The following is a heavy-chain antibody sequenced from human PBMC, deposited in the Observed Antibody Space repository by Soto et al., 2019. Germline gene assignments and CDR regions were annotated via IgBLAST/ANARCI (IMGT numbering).Heavy chain of an antibody. Sequence: PVESLKISCKGSGYSFTGYWIGWVRQMPGKGLEWMGIIYPGDSGTRYSPSFQGQVTISADKSISTAYLQWSSLKASDTAMYYCARREQLVRDAFDIWGQGTMVTVSS. J-gene: IGHJ3*02. CDR3: ARREQLVRDAFDI. V-gene: IGHV5-51*01. CDR2: IYPGDSGT. CDR1: GYSFTGYW. D-gene: IGHD6-13*01.